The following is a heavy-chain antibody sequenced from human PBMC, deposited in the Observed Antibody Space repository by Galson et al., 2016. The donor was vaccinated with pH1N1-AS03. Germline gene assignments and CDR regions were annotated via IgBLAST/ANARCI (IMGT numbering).Heavy chain of an antibody. CDR3: TTVFYDSSVGR. D-gene: IGHD3-22*01. CDR2: IRSKTDGGTT. CDR1: GFTLSNAW. J-gene: IGHJ4*02. V-gene: IGHV3-15*01. Sequence: SLRLSCAGSGFTLSNAWMGWVRQAPGKGPQWLGRIRSKTDGGTTDYAEPVKGRFTISRDDSKNTLWLQMVSLKTEDTGVYYCTTVFYDSSVGRWGQGTLVTVSS.